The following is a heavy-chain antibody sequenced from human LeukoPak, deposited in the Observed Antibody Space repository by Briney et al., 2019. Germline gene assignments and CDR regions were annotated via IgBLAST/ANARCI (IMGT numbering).Heavy chain of an antibody. J-gene: IGHJ4*01. CDR1: GGSIGRSNL. V-gene: IGHV4-39*01. CDR2: IYYSGST. Sequence: SGTLSLTFAVSGGSIGRSNLWGWVRQPPGKGLEWIGSIYYSGSTYYNPSLKSRVTTSVDTSKNQFSLKLSSVTAADTAVYYCGRTTRRMVATFFHYWGLGTLVTVSS. CDR3: GRTTRRMVATFFHY. D-gene: IGHD5-12*01.